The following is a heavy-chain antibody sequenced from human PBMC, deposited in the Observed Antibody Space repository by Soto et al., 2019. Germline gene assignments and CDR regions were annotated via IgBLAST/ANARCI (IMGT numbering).Heavy chain of an antibody. CDR2: INHSGST. CDR1: GGSFSGYY. Sequence: SETLSLTCAVYGGSFSGYYWSWIRQPPGKGLEWIGEINHSGSTNYNPSLKSRVTISVDTSKSQFSLKLSSVTAADTAVYYCAWTAGDYVWGSYRRLWADYWGQGTLVTVSS. D-gene: IGHD3-16*02. V-gene: IGHV4-34*01. J-gene: IGHJ4*02. CDR3: AWTAGDYVWGSYRRLWADY.